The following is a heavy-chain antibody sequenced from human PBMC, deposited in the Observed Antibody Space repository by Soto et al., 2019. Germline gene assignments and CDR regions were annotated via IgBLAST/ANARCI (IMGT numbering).Heavy chain of an antibody. CDR2: IYFRGNT. CDR3: AREGGSYDSGGYLIRGAFDI. V-gene: IGHV4-31*03. Sequence: QVQLQESGPGLVKPSQTLSLTCSVSGDSISRIDYYWTWIRQHPEKGLEWIGNIYFRGNTYYSPSLERRLTISVETSTNQFSLKLTSVTAADTAVYYCAREGGSYDSGGYLIRGAFDIWGQGTMVTVSS. CDR1: GDSISRIDYY. D-gene: IGHD3-22*01. J-gene: IGHJ3*02.